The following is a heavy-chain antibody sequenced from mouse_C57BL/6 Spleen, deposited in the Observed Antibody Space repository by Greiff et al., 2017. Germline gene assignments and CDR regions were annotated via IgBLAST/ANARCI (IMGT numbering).Heavy chain of an antibody. V-gene: IGHV1-69*01. CDR2: LDPSDSYT. Sequence: VQLQQPGAELVMPGASVKLSCKASGYTFTSYWMHWVKQRPGQGLEWIGELDPSDSYTNYNQKFKGNSTLTVDKSSSTAYMQLSSRRSEDSAVYCCERRRTTVVAEGYFEYWGQGTTLTVSS. D-gene: IGHD1-1*01. CDR3: ERRRTTVVAEGYFEY. CDR1: GYTFTSYW. J-gene: IGHJ2*01.